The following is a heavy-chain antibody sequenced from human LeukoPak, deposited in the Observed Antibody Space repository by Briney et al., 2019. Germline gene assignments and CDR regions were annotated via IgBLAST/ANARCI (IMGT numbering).Heavy chain of an antibody. CDR1: GFTFSSHT. CDR3: ARDVTHCGGDCYSGDY. Sequence: GGSLRLSCAASGFTFSSHTMNWVRQAPGKGLEWVSSISSSSSYINYADSEKGRFTISRDNAKNSLYLQMNSLRAEDTAVYYCARDVTHCGGDCYSGDYWGQGTLVTVSS. CDR2: ISSSSSYI. D-gene: IGHD2-21*02. V-gene: IGHV3-21*01. J-gene: IGHJ4*02.